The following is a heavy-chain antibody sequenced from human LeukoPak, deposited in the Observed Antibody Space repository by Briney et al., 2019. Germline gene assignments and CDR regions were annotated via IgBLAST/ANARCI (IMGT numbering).Heavy chain of an antibody. CDR1: GFTFSSYS. J-gene: IGHJ4*02. Sequence: GGSLRLSCAASGFTFSSYSMNWVRQAPGQGLDWVSSISSSSSYIYYADSVKGRFTISRDKAKNSLYLQMNSLIAEDTAVYYCARAYDILTGYCGDFDYLGQGTLVTVSS. CDR2: ISSSSSYI. CDR3: ARAYDILTGYCGDFDY. D-gene: IGHD3-9*01. V-gene: IGHV3-21*01.